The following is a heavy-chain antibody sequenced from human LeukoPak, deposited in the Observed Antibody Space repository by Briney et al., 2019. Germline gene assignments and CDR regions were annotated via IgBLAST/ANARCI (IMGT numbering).Heavy chain of an antibody. V-gene: IGHV4-4*07. CDR1: GGSISSYY. CDR2: IYTSGST. J-gene: IGHJ5*02. D-gene: IGHD6-13*01. CDR3: ASRIAAAGAWFDP. Sequence: SETLSLTCTVSGGSISSYYWSWIRQPAGKGLEWIGRIYTSGSTNYNPSLKSRVTISVDKSKNQFSLKLSSVTAADTAVYYCASRIAAAGAWFDPWGQGTLVTVSS.